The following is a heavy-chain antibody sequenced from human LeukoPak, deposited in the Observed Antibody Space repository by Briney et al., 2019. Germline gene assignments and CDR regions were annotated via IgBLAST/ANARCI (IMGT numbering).Heavy chain of an antibody. CDR1: GFTFSSYW. CDR2: IKQDGSEK. V-gene: IGHV3-7*01. J-gene: IGHJ4*02. Sequence: GGSLRLSCAASGFTFSSYWMTWVRQAPGKGLEWVANIKQDGSEKYYVDSVKGRFTISRDNAKNSVYLQMNSLRAEDTAVYYCARQRGSGCLDYWGQGTLVTVSS. CDR3: ARQRGSGCLDY. D-gene: IGHD6-19*01.